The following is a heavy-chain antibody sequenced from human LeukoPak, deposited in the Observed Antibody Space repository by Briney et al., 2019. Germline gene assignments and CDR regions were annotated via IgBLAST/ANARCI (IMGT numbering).Heavy chain of an antibody. CDR1: GGSISSDY. D-gene: IGHD2-8*01. CDR2: MWTRGST. V-gene: IGHV4-4*07. CDR3: ARDQSNALGRTSYDY. Sequence: SETLSLICTVSGGSISSDYWSWIRQPAGKGLEWIGRMWTRGSTNYNLSLKSRVSMSIDTTKKQFSLRLSSVTAADTAVYYCARDQSNALGRTSYDYWGQGTLVTVSS. J-gene: IGHJ4*02.